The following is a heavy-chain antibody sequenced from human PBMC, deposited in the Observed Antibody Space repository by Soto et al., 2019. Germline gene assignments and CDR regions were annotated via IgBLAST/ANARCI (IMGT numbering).Heavy chain of an antibody. D-gene: IGHD3-10*01. V-gene: IGHV4-4*07. CDR3: ATKGDYGGWFDP. Sequence: QVQLHESGPGLVKPSETLSLTCSISGASIRDKYWSWLRQSAEKGLEFIGRISNGRTTIYNPSLKSRVTMSLDTSQTHFALKLISVTAADTAVYYCATKGDYGGWFDPLGQGTLVTVSS. CDR1: GASIRDKY. CDR2: ISNGRTT. J-gene: IGHJ5*02.